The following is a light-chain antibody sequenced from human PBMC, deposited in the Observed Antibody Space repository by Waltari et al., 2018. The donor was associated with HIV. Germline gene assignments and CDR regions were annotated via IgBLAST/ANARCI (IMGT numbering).Light chain of an antibody. V-gene: IGLV1-47*01. CDR3: AAWDDSLIWV. CDR1: SSNIDSNY. CDR2: RNN. J-gene: IGLJ3*02. Sequence: QSVLTQPPSASGTPGQRVTIPCSGNSSNIDSNYVYWYQQLPGTTPKLRIYRNNHRPSGVPDRFSGSKSGNAASLAISGLRSEDEADYYCAAWDDSLIWVFGGGTKLTVL.